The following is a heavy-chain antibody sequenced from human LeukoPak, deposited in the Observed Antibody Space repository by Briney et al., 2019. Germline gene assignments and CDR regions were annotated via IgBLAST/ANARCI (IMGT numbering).Heavy chain of an antibody. D-gene: IGHD1-1*01. CDR1: GYTFTSYY. CDR3: ARERFKLEPRGWFDH. J-gene: IGHJ5*02. V-gene: IGHV1-46*01. CDR2: INPSGGST. Sequence: GASVKVSCKASGYTFTSYYMHWVRQAPGQGLEWMGIINPSGGSTSYAQKFQGRVTMTRDTSTSTAYMELRSLRSDDTAVYYCARERFKLEPRGWFDHWGQGTLVTVSS.